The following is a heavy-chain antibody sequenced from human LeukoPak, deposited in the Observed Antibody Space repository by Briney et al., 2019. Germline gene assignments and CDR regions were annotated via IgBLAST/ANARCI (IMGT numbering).Heavy chain of an antibody. CDR3: ARRLGDSGSYYGGNFDY. CDR2: ISAYNGNT. CDR1: GYTFTSYG. D-gene: IGHD1-26*01. Sequence: ASGKVSCKASGYTFTSYGISWVRQAPGQGLEWMGWISAYNGNTNYAQKLQGRVTMTTDTSTSTAYLELRSLRSDDTAVYYCARRLGDSGSYYGGNFDYWGQGTLVTVSS. J-gene: IGHJ4*02. V-gene: IGHV1-18*01.